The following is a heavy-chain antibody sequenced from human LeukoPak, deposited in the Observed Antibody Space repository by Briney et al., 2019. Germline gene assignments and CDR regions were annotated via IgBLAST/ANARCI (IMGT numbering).Heavy chain of an antibody. CDR2: ISYDGSNK. Sequence: GGSLRLSCAASGFTFSSYAMHWVRQAPGKGLEWEAVISYDGSNKYYADSVKGRFTISRDNSKNTLYLQMNSLRAEDTAVCYCARGDSSGWYPDAFDIWGQGTMVTVSS. V-gene: IGHV3-30-3*01. CDR1: GFTFSSYA. CDR3: ARGDSSGWYPDAFDI. D-gene: IGHD6-19*01. J-gene: IGHJ3*02.